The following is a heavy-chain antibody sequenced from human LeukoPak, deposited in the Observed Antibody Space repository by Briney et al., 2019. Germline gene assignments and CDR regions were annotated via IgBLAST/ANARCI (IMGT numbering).Heavy chain of an antibody. CDR2: IYYSGST. V-gene: IGHV4-39*07. CDR3: ARVGSGDMPGAFDI. J-gene: IGHJ3*02. CDR1: GGSIGSSSYY. D-gene: IGHD2-15*01. Sequence: PSETLSLTCTVSGGSIGSSSYYWGWIRQPPGKGLEWIGSIYYSGSTYYNPSLKSRVTISVDTSKNQFSLKLSSVTAADTAVYYCARVGSGDMPGAFDIWGQGTMVTVSS.